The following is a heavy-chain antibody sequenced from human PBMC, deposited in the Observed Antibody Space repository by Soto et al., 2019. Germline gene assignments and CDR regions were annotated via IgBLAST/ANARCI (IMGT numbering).Heavy chain of an antibody. CDR3: ARGLDVLRYFGWLDV. Sequence: GGSLRLSCAASRFTFSSYGMHWVRQAPGKGLEWVAVIWYDGSNKYYADSVKGRFTISRDNSKNTLYLQMNSLRAEDTAVYYCARGLDVLRYFGWLDVWGQGTTVTVSS. CDR1: RFTFSSYG. V-gene: IGHV3-33*01. D-gene: IGHD3-9*01. J-gene: IGHJ6*02. CDR2: IWYDGSNK.